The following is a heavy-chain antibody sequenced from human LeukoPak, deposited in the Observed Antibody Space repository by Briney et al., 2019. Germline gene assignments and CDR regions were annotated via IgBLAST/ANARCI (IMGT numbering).Heavy chain of an antibody. CDR2: MCYGGTS. CDR1: GGSVCSGTYY. V-gene: IGHV4-39*01. CDR3: ASLPKYVSSLKGFDI. D-gene: IGHD2/OR15-2a*01. Sequence: SETLSLTCTVSGGSVCSGTYYWGWIRQPPGKGLGWIGCMCYGGTSYYNPSLKSRVTTSVDTSKNQFSLRVNSVTAADTAVYYCASLPKYVSSLKGFDIWGQGTMVTVSS. J-gene: IGHJ3*02.